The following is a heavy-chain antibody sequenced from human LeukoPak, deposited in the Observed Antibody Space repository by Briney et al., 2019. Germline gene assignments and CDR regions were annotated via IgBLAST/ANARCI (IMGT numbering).Heavy chain of an antibody. Sequence: GGSLRLSCAAAGFTLSNYWMSWVRQAPGKGLEWVANINQDGSEKYYVDSVKGRFTISRDNAKNSLYLQVNSLRAEDTAIYYCARYTAPFDYWGQGTLVTVSS. CDR1: GFTLSNYW. D-gene: IGHD2-2*02. J-gene: IGHJ4*02. CDR3: ARYTAPFDY. CDR2: INQDGSEK. V-gene: IGHV3-7*03.